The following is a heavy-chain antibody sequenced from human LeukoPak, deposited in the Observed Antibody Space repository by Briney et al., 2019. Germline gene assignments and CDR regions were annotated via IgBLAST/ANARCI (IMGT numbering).Heavy chain of an antibody. CDR3: ARGRYSSGCGMDV. Sequence: SVKVSCKASGGTFSSYAISWVRQAPGQGLEWMGGIIPIFGTANHAQKFQGRVTITADESTSTAYMELSSLRSEDTAVYYCARGRYSSGCGMDVWGQGTTVTVSS. D-gene: IGHD6-19*01. J-gene: IGHJ6*02. V-gene: IGHV1-69*01. CDR2: IIPIFGTA. CDR1: GGTFSSYA.